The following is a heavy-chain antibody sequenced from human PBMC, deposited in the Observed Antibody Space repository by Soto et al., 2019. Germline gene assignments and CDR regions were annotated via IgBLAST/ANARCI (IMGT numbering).Heavy chain of an antibody. CDR2: MNPNSGNT. CDR1: GYTFTSYD. Sequence: EASVKVSCKASGYTFTSYDINWVRQATGQGLEWMGWMNPNSGNTGYAQKFQGRVTMTRNTSISTAYMELSSLRSEDTAVYYCARGLLQPHQGVYYYYYGMDVWGQGTTVTVSS. V-gene: IGHV1-8*01. J-gene: IGHJ6*02. D-gene: IGHD2-15*01. CDR3: ARGLLQPHQGVYYYYYGMDV.